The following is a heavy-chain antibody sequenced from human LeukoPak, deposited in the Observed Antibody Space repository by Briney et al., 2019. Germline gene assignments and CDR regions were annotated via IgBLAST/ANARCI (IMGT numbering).Heavy chain of an antibody. CDR3: ARQDYDILTGLFDY. V-gene: IGHV3-48*03. J-gene: IGHJ4*02. D-gene: IGHD3-9*01. Sequence: GSLRLSCAASGFTFSSYEMNWVRQAPGKGLEWVSYISSSGSTIYYADSVKGRFTISRDNAKNSLYLQMNSLRAEDTAVYYCARQDYDILTGLFDYWGQGTLVTVSS. CDR2: ISSSGSTI. CDR1: GFTFSSYE.